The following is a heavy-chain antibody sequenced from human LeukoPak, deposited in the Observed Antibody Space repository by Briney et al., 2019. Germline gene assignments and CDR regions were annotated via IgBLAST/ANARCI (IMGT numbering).Heavy chain of an antibody. CDR3: AKDKSASAAAGTPGAFDI. V-gene: IGHV3-11*01. D-gene: IGHD6-13*01. CDR1: GFTFSDYY. CDR2: ISSSGSTI. Sequence: GGSLRLSCAASGFTFSDYYMSWIRQAPGKGLEWVSYISSSGSTIYYADSVKGRFTISRDNAKNSLYLQMNSLRAEDTALYYCAKDKSASAAAGTPGAFDIWGQGTMVTVSS. J-gene: IGHJ3*02.